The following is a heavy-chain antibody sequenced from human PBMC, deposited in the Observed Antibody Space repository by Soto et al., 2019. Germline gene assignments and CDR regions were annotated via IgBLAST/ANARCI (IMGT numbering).Heavy chain of an antibody. J-gene: IGHJ4*02. V-gene: IGHV2-5*02. CDR1: GFSLSTRDVG. D-gene: IGHD3-16*01. CDR3: AHCRGGVASF. Sequence: QITLNESGPPLVKPTQTLTLTCTFSGFSLSTRDVGVGWIRQPPGKALEWLGVIYWDDDKSYSPSLKSGLTITKDTSKNQVVLRMTKMDPVDTATYYCAHCRGGVASFWGQGTLVTVSS. CDR2: IYWDDDK.